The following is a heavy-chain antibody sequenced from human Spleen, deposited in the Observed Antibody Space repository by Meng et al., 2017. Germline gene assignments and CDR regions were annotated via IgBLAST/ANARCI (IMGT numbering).Heavy chain of an antibody. V-gene: IGHV4-31*03. CDR2: IYYSGST. J-gene: IGHJ5*02. Sequence: QVQLQESGPGLVKPSQTLSLSCTVSGGSISSHDYYWSWIRQHPGKGLEWIGYIYYSGSTYYTPSLQSRVTISVDTSKNQFSLRLSSVTAADTAVYYCARDGSGYGRFDPWGQGTLVTVSS. CDR3: ARDGSGYGRFDP. CDR1: GGSISSHDYY. D-gene: IGHD3-22*01.